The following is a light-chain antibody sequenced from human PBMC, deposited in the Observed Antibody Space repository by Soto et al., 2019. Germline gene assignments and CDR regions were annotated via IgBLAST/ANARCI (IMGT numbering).Light chain of an antibody. V-gene: IGKV1-39*01. CDR3: QQSITAPLT. Sequence: DIQMTQSPSSLSASVGDRVTITCRASQSIDNYLNWYQQKSGKAPQLLIYSASHLQSGVPSRFRGGGYGTDFILPISSLQPEDSAIYFCQQSITAPLTFGGGTKVEIK. CDR1: QSIDNY. J-gene: IGKJ4*01. CDR2: SAS.